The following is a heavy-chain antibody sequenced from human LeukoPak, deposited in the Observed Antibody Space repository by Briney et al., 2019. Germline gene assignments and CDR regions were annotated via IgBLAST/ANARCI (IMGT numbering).Heavy chain of an antibody. CDR3: ARGVARHWYFDL. CDR1: GGSFSDYY. J-gene: IGHJ2*01. Sequence: PSETLSLTCAVYGGSFSDYYWSWIRQPPGKGLEWIGEINHSGSTNYNPSLKSRVTISVDTSKNQFSLRLSSATAADTAVYYCARGVARHWYFDLWGRGTLVTVSS. CDR2: INHSGST. V-gene: IGHV4-34*01.